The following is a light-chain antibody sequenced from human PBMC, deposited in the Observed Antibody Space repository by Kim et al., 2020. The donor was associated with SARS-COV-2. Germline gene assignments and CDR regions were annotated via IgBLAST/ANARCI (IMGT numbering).Light chain of an antibody. CDR1: QSISSY. J-gene: IGKJ1*01. Sequence: ASVGDRVTITCRASQSISSYLNWYQQKPGKAPKLLIYAASSLQSGVPSRFSGSGSGTDFTLTISSLQPEDFATYYCQQSYSTPVTFSQGTKVDIK. CDR2: AAS. V-gene: IGKV1-39*01. CDR3: QQSYSTPVT.